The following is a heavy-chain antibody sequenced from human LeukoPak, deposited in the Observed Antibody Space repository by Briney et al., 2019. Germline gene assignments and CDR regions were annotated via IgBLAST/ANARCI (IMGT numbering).Heavy chain of an antibody. CDR3: ARAQVDYNNGPGSQGYYSYGKDV. J-gene: IGHJ6*02. V-gene: IGHV4-31*03. CDR1: GGSISSGGYY. CDR2: TYYSGST. Sequence: SQTLSLTCTVSGGSISSGGYYWSWIRQHPGKGLEWIGYTYYSGSTYYNPSLKSRVTISVDTSKSQFSLKLSSVTAADTAVYYCARAQVDYNNGPGSQGYYSYGKDVWGQGTTVTVSS. D-gene: IGHD4-11*01.